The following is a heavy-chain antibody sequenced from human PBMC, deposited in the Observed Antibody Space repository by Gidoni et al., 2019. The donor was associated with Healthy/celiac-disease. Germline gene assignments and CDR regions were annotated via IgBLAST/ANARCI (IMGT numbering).Heavy chain of an antibody. J-gene: IGHJ4*02. D-gene: IGHD3-10*01. CDR3: AKDSPYYGSGSPIWPYYFDY. CDR2: ISGSGGST. Sequence: EVQLLESGGGLVQPGGSLRLPCAASGFPFSSYAMSWVRQAPGKGLEWVSAISGSGGSTYYADSVKGRFTISRDNSKNTLYLQMNSLRAEDTAVYYCAKDSPYYGSGSPIWPYYFDYWGQGTLVTVSS. CDR1: GFPFSSYA. V-gene: IGHV3-23*01.